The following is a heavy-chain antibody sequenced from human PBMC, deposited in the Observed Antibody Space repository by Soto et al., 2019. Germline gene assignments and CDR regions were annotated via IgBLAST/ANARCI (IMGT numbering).Heavy chain of an antibody. CDR3: ARGHFDSRGYANALDY. D-gene: IGHD3-22*01. V-gene: IGHV4-59*11. CDR2: IHYNGRT. Sequence: SQPHPHPNSVSYFYIIDHHWPRIRITKKKELQWIVFIHYNGRTDSSPSLKSRVTISLDMSKNHVSLILKSVNIADSAIYYCARGHFDSRGYANALDYWGQGIQVTGSS. CDR1: YFYIIDHH. J-gene: IGHJ4*02.